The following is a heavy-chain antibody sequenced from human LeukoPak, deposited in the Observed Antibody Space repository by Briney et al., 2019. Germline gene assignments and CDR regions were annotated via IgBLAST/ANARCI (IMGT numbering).Heavy chain of an antibody. CDR3: ARAEGSGSGAYTLDY. J-gene: IGHJ4*02. CDR2: IYSSGTT. CDR1: GGSTINYF. V-gene: IGHV4-4*07. D-gene: IGHD3-10*01. Sequence: SETLSLTCTVSGGSTINYFRSWIRQPAGKGLEWIGHIYSSGTTHYNPSLNNRVTISLDTSKSQFSLHLNSVTAADTAVYYCARAEGSGSGAYTLDYWGQGILVTVSS.